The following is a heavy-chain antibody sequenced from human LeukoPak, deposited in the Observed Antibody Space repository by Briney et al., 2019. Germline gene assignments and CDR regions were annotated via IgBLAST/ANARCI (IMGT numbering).Heavy chain of an antibody. V-gene: IGHV1-18*01. CDR1: GYTFTSYG. CDR3: ARVSYMGWFDP. CDR2: ISAYNGNT. D-gene: IGHD1-26*01. Sequence: ASVKVSRKAAGYTFTSYGISWVRQAPGQGLEWMGWISAYNGNTNYAQKLQGRVTMTTDTSTSTAYMELRSLRSDDTAVYYCARVSYMGWFDPWGQGTLVTVSS. J-gene: IGHJ5*02.